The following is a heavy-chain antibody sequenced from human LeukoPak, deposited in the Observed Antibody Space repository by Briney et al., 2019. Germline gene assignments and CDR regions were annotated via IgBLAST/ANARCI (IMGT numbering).Heavy chain of an antibody. CDR3: ARASDSILSYYYHMDL. D-gene: IGHD3-22*01. CDR2: IFTTGRT. CDR1: VDSVSNYY. V-gene: IGHV4-4*07. J-gene: IGHJ6*03. Sequence: SETLSLTCTVSVDSVSNYYWSWVRQPAGGGLEWIGRIFTTGRTNYNTSLRRRVTMSRGKSKNQLFLKLTSVTAADTAVYYCARASDSILSYYYHMDLWGKGITVTVSS.